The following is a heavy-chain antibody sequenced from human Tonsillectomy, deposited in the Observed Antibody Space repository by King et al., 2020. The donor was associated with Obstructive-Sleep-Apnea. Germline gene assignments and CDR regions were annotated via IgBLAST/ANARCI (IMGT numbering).Heavy chain of an antibody. CDR1: GFTFSNYG. CDR3: AKEYNSGRSPDYYQYGMDV. J-gene: IGHJ6*02. D-gene: IGHD1-1*01. CDR2: IWFDGSNK. Sequence: VQLVESGGGVVQPGGSLRLSCAASGFTFSNYGMYWVRQAPGKGLEWVAVIWFDGSNKYYADSVKGRFTISRDNSKNMLYLQMSSLRAEDTAVDYCAKEYNSGRSPDYYQYGMDVWGQGTTVTVSS. V-gene: IGHV3-33*06.